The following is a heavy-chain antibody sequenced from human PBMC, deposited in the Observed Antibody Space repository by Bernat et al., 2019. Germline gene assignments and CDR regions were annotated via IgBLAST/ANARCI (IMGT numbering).Heavy chain of an antibody. D-gene: IGHD2-15*01. Sequence: QVQLVESGGGVVQPGRSLRLSCAASGFTFSSYAMHWVRQAPGKGLEWVAVISYDGSNKYYADSVKGRFTISRDNSKNTLYLQMNSLRAEDTAVYYCARDIGGLGDYWGQGTLVTVSS. J-gene: IGHJ4*02. CDR1: GFTFSSYA. V-gene: IGHV3-30-3*01. CDR3: ARDIGGLGDY. CDR2: ISYDGSNK.